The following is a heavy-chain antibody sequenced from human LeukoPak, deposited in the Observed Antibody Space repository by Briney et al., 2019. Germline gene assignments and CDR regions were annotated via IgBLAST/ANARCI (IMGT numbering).Heavy chain of an antibody. CDR3: ARQGSSSNPGYYMDV. D-gene: IGHD6-6*01. Sequence: GESLKISCKGSGYSFTSYWIGWVRQMPGKGLEWMGIIYPGDSDTRYSPSFQGQVTISADKSISTAYLQWSSLKASDTAMYYCARQGSSSNPGYYMDVWGKGTTVTVSS. V-gene: IGHV5-51*01. CDR1: GYSFTSYW. CDR2: IYPGDSDT. J-gene: IGHJ6*03.